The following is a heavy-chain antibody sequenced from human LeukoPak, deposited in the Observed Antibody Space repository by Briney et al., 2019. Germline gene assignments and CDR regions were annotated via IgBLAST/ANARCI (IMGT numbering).Heavy chain of an antibody. J-gene: IGHJ3*02. Sequence: ASVKVSCKASGYTFTGYYIHWVRQAPGQGLEWMGWINPNSGGTGYAQKFQGRVTMTRDTSITTAYMELIGLRSDDTAVYYCARFYSYGYFSAFDIWGQGTMVTVSS. V-gene: IGHV1-2*02. CDR1: GYTFTGYY. D-gene: IGHD5-18*01. CDR3: ARFYSYGYFSAFDI. CDR2: INPNSGGT.